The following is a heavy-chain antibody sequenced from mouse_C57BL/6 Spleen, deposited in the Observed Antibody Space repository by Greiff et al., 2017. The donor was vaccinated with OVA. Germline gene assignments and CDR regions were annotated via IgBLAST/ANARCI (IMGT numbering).Heavy chain of an antibody. CDR2: IDPSDSYT. CDR1: GYTFTSYW. J-gene: IGHJ2*01. Sequence: VQLQQPGAELVRPGTSVKLSCKASGYTFTSYWMHWVKQRPGQGLEWIGVIDPSDSYTNYNQKFKGKATLTVDPSSSTAYMQLSSLTSEDSAVYYCARSGDCWGKGPTLTVSS. V-gene: IGHV1-59*01. CDR3: ARSGDC.